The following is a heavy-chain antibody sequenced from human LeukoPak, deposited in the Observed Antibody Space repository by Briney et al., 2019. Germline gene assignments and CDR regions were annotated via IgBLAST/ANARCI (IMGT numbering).Heavy chain of an antibody. CDR2: IYYSGST. CDR3: ARRGPMRQPNWFDP. CDR1: VGSISSTSYY. J-gene: IGHJ5*02. Sequence: PSETLSLTCTVSVGSISSTSYYGGWIRQPPGKGLEWIGSIYYSGSTYYNPSLKSRVTISVDTSSNQFSLKLSSVTAADTAVYYCARRGPMRQPNWFDPWGEGTLVTVSS. V-gene: IGHV4-39*01. D-gene: IGHD3-22*01.